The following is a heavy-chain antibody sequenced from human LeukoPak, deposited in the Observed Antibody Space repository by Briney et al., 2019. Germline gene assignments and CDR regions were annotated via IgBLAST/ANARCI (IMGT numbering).Heavy chain of an antibody. CDR1: GFTFSSYS. CDR2: ISSSSSYI. CDR3: ARDGAHSYGWAVMDV. J-gene: IGHJ6*03. V-gene: IGHV3-21*01. Sequence: PGGSLRLSCAASGFTFSSYSMNWVRQAPGKGLEWVSSISSSSSYIYYADSVKGRFTISRDNAKNSLYLQMNSLRAEDTAVYYCARDGAHSYGWAVMDVWGKGTTVTVSS. D-gene: IGHD5-18*01.